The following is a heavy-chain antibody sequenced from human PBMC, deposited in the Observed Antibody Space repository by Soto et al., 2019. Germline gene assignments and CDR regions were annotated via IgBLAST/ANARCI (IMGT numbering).Heavy chain of an antibody. D-gene: IGHD3-10*01. J-gene: IGHJ4*02. CDR3: VTGDHADY. V-gene: IGHV3-7*03. Sequence: GGSLRLSCAASGITTSTYWMGWFRQAPGRGLDWVATIKHDGTERYYMDSLKGRFTISRDNAINSLYLQMSSLRAEDTAVYFCVTGDHADYWGQGTLVTVSS. CDR1: GITTSTYW. CDR2: IKHDGTER.